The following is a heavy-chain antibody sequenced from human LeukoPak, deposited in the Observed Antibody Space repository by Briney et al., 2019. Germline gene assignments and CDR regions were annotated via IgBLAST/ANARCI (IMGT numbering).Heavy chain of an antibody. CDR2: ISSDGSRK. CDR3: GRETYTYDTSGPDH. D-gene: IGHD3-22*01. J-gene: IGHJ4*02. CDR1: GFTFSSYS. Sequence: GGSLRLSCAASGFTFSSYSMNWVRQAPGKGLEWVATISSDGSRKYYADSVKGRFTISRDNAKNTLYLQMNSLRAEDTAVYYCGRETYTYDTSGPDHWGQGTLVTVSS. V-gene: IGHV3-33*08.